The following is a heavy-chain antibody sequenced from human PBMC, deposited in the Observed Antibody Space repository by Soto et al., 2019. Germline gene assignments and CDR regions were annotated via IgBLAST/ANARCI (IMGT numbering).Heavy chain of an antibody. J-gene: IGHJ6*02. V-gene: IGHV3-21*01. CDR3: ARDDRYYYGSGSYSRYYYYGMDV. CDR1: GFTFSSYS. Sequence: GGSLRLSCAASGFTFSSYSMNWVRQAPGKGLEWVSSISSSSSYIYYADSVKGRFTISRDNAKNSLYLQMNSLRAEDTAVYYCARDDRYYYGSGSYSRYYYYGMDVWGQGTTVTVSS. D-gene: IGHD3-10*01. CDR2: ISSSSSYI.